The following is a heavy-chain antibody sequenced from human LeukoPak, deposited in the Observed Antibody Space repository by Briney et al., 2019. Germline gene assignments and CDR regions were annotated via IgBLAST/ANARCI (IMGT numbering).Heavy chain of an antibody. J-gene: IGHJ6*02. CDR3: ARGLGDFWSGYPYYYYYGMDV. CDR2: MNPNSGNT. D-gene: IGHD3-3*01. Sequence: ASVKVSYKASGYTFTSYDINWVRQATGQGLEWMGWMNPNSGNTGYAQKFQGRVTMTRNTSISTAYMELSSLRSEDTAVYYCARGLGDFWSGYPYYYYYGMDVWGQGTTVTVSS. V-gene: IGHV1-8*01. CDR1: GYTFTSYD.